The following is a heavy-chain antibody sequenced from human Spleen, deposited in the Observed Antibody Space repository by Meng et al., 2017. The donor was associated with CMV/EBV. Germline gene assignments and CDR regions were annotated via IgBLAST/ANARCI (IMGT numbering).Heavy chain of an antibody. Sequence: HVQLPDSGPRLVQPSHPPAPTCSALGYSRSSTNWGGWIRQPPGKGLEWIGYIYYSGSTSYNPSLKSRVTMSVDTSKNQFSLNLNSVTAVDTAVYYCARNVPGTSAYYDWGQGTLVTASS. J-gene: IGHJ4*02. CDR3: ARNVPGTSAYYD. CDR1: GYSRSSTNW. D-gene: IGHD3-22*01. CDR2: IYYSGST. V-gene: IGHV4-28*01.